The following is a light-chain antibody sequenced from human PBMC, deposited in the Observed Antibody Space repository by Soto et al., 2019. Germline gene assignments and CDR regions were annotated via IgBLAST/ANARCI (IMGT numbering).Light chain of an antibody. CDR1: QSISSW. J-gene: IGKJ4*01. Sequence: DIQMTQSPSTLSASVGDRVTITCRASQSISSWLAWYQQKPGKAPKLLIYDASSLESGVPSRFSGSGSGSEFTLTISSLQPDDFATYYCQQYNSSPLTFGGGTKVEIK. CDR3: QQYNSSPLT. CDR2: DAS. V-gene: IGKV1-5*01.